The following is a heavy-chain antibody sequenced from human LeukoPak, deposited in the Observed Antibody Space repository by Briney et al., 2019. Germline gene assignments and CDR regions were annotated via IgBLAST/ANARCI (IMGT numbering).Heavy chain of an antibody. CDR3: ARQTWIELWHFDY. D-gene: IGHD5-18*01. J-gene: IGHJ4*02. CDR1: GDSIGSSSYY. CDR2: IYYSGST. V-gene: IGHV4-39*01. Sequence: SETLSLTCTVSGDSIGSSSYYRAWIRQPPGKGLEWIGSIYYSGSTYYTPSLKSRVTISVETSKSKFSLKVSSVTAADTAVYYCARQTWIELWHFDYWGQGALVTVSS.